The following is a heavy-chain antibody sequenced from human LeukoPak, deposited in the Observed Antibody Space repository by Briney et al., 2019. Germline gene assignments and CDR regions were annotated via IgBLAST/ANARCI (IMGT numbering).Heavy chain of an antibody. CDR3: AKGSNWNYLYYFDY. Sequence: GSLRLSCAASGFTFSSYWKSWVRQAPGKGLEGVSSVSSTGGTTYYADSVKGRFTISRDNSKNMLYLQMNSLRAEDTAVYYCAKGSNWNYLYYFDYWGQGTLVTVSS. J-gene: IGHJ4*02. D-gene: IGHD1-7*01. CDR2: VSSTGGTT. CDR1: GFTFSSYW. V-gene: IGHV3-23*01.